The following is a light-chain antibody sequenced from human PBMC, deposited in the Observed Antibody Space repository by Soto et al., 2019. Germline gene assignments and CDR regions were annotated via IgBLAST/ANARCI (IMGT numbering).Light chain of an antibody. CDR1: QSINSSY. CDR3: QQFGNSPGFT. Sequence: EIVLTHSPGTLSLSPGERATLSCRASQSINSSYLAWYQQKPGQAPRLLIYGASSRATGIPERFSGSGYGKYFTLTISRLEPEDFGVYYCQQFGNSPGFTFGPGTIVDIK. CDR2: GAS. J-gene: IGKJ3*01. V-gene: IGKV3-20*01.